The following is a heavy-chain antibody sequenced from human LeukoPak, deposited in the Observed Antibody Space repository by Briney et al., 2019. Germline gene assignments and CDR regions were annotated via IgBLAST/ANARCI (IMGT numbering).Heavy chain of an antibody. V-gene: IGHV4-61*02. CDR2: IYTSGST. CDR1: GGSISSGSYY. Sequence: PSQTLSLTCTVSGGSISSGSYYWSWIRQPAGKGLEWIGRIYTSGSTNYNPSLKSRVTMSVDMSRNQFSLKLNSVTAADTAVYYCARIYSAAFDIWGQGTMVTVSS. D-gene: IGHD2-21*01. J-gene: IGHJ3*02. CDR3: ARIYSAAFDI.